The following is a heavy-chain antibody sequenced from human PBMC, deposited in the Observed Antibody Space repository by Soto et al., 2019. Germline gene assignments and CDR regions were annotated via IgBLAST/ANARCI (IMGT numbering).Heavy chain of an antibody. CDR3: ARRLGDTAMVTAFDY. CDR2: INAGNGNT. J-gene: IGHJ4*02. CDR1: GYTFTSYA. D-gene: IGHD5-18*01. V-gene: IGHV1-3*01. Sequence: ASVKVSCTSSGYTFTSYAIHCVRQAPGQRLEWMGWINAGNGNTKYSQKFQGRVTITRDTSASTAYMELSSLRSEDTAVYYCARRLGDTAMVTAFDYWGQGTLVTVSS.